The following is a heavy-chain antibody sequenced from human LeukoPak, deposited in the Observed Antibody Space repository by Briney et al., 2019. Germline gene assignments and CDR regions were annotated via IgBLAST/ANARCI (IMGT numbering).Heavy chain of an antibody. CDR3: VRGAYGDYEA. Sequence: PGGSLRLSCAASGFTFSSYWMSWVRQAPGEVLGWVAKIKQDASEKYYVDSVKGRFTISRDNAKTSLYLQMNSLRAEDTAVYYCVRGAYGDYEAWGKGTLVTVSS. CDR2: IKQDASEK. J-gene: IGHJ5*02. V-gene: IGHV3-7*01. D-gene: IGHD4-17*01. CDR1: GFTFSSYW.